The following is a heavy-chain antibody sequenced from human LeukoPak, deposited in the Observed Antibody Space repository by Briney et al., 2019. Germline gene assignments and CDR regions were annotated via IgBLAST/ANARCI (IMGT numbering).Heavy chain of an antibody. V-gene: IGHV3-7*01. CDR2: IKQDGSEI. Sequence: GGSLRLSCAASGFTFSDYWMSWVRQAPGKGLEWVANIKQDGSEIYYVASVKGRFTISRDNTKNSLYLQMNSLRAEDTAVYYCARRYFDSWGQGTLVTVSS. J-gene: IGHJ4*02. CDR1: GFTFSDYW. CDR3: ARRYFDS.